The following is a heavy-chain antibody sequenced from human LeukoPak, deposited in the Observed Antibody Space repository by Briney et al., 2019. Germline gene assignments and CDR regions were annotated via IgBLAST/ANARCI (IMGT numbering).Heavy chain of an antibody. Sequence: ASVKVSCKASGYTFTSYYMHWVRQAPGQGLEWMGGFDPEDGETIYAQKFQGRVTMTEDTSTDTAYMELSSLRSEDTAVYYCATDLYYYDSSGYAYWGQGTLVTVSS. D-gene: IGHD3-22*01. CDR1: GYTFTSYY. CDR2: FDPEDGET. CDR3: ATDLYYYDSSGYAY. J-gene: IGHJ4*02. V-gene: IGHV1-24*01.